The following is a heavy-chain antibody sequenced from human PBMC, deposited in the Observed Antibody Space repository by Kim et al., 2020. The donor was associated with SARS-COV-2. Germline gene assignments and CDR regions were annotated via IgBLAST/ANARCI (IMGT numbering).Heavy chain of an antibody. V-gene: IGHV4-59*01. CDR2: IYYSETT. J-gene: IGHJ6*02. D-gene: IGHD4-4*01. Sequence: SQTLSLTCTVSGGSISSYFWTWIRQPPGKGLEWIGYIYYSETTNYNPSLKSRVTISVDTSKKKFSLNLSSVTAADTAVYYCARGHIPKDGYSWNYYYGLDVWGQGTTVTVSS. CDR1: GGSISSYF. CDR3: ARGHIPKDGYSWNYYYGLDV.